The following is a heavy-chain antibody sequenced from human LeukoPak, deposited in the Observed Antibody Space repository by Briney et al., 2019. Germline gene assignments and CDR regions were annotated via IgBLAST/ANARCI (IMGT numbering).Heavy chain of an antibody. CDR2: IYYSGST. CDR3: ARGAYNSYFDY. D-gene: IGHD1-20*01. CDR1: GGSISSYY. J-gene: IGHJ4*02. V-gene: IGHV4-59*01. Sequence: SETLSLTCAVSGGSISSYYWSWIRQPPGKGLEWIGYIYYSGSTNYNPSLKSRVTISVDTSKNQFSLKLSSVTAADTAVYYCARGAYNSYFDYWGQGTLVTVSS.